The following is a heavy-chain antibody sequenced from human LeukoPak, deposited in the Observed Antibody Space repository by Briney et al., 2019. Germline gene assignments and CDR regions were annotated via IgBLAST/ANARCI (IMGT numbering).Heavy chain of an antibody. Sequence: GGSPTLSCVAPGYIFSNYAMSWVRQAPGKGLQWVSVIYTDSTTYYANSVKGRFTISRDNSKNTLYLQMNSLRADDTAVYYCAKSPGSYSFYSYMDVWGQGTTVTVSS. V-gene: IGHV3-66*01. CDR1: GYIFSNYA. CDR3: AKSPGSYSFYSYMDV. CDR2: IYTDSTT. J-gene: IGHJ6*02. D-gene: IGHD1-26*01.